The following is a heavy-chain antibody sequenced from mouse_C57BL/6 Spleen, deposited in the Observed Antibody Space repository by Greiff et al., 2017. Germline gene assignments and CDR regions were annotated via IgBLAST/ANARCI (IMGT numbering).Heavy chain of an antibody. V-gene: IGHV1-22*01. J-gene: IGHJ4*01. CDR3: ARGGLLRAMDY. CDR1: GYTFTDYN. D-gene: IGHD2-3*01. Sequence: VQLQQSGPELVKPGASVKMSCKASGYTFTDYNMPWVKQSHGKSLEWIGYINPHNGGTSYNQKFKGKATLTVNKSSSTAYMERRSLTSEDSAVYYGARGGLLRAMDYWGQGTSVTASS. CDR2: INPHNGGT.